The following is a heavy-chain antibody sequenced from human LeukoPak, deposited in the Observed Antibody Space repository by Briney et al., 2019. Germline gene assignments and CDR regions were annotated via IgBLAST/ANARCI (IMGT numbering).Heavy chain of an antibody. V-gene: IGHV1-69*04. J-gene: IGHJ6*02. D-gene: IGHD2-21*02. Sequence: ASVKVSCKASGGTFSSYAISWVRQAPGQGLEWMGRIIPIFGIANYAQKLQGRVTITADKSTSTAYMELSSLRSEDTAVYYCATRKCGGDCYSDYYYGMDVWGQGTTVTVS. CDR3: ATRKCGGDCYSDYYYGMDV. CDR2: IIPIFGIA. CDR1: GGTFSSYA.